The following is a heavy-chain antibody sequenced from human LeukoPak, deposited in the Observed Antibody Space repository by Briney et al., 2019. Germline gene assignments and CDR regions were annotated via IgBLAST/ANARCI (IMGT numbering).Heavy chain of an antibody. D-gene: IGHD4-11*01. J-gene: IGHJ3*02. CDR3: ARGLDAFDI. CDR2: INSDGSFT. CDR1: RFTFNTYA. V-gene: IGHV3-74*01. Sequence: GGSLRLSCAASRFTFNTYAMSWVRQAPGKGLVWVSRINSDGSFTNYADSVRARFTISRDNAKNTLYLQMSSLRAEDTALYYCARGLDAFDIWGQGTMVTVSS.